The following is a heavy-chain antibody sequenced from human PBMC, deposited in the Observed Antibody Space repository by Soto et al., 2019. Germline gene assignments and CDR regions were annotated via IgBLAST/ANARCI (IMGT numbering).Heavy chain of an antibody. Sequence: SETLSLTCIVSVASISSYYWTWIRQPPGGGLEWTGYMHHTQGTNDNPSLRGRVHMSIDTSMNQFSLRLTSVTAADTAVYYCARVPFVGYFDWLDPWGHGTLVTVS. CDR3: ARVPFVGYFDWLDP. CDR2: MHHTQGT. CDR1: VASISSYY. J-gene: IGHJ5*02. D-gene: IGHD3-9*01. V-gene: IGHV4-59*01.